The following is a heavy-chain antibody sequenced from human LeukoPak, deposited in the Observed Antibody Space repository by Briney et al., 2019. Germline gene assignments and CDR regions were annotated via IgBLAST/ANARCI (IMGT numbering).Heavy chain of an antibody. J-gene: IGHJ3*02. CDR2: IYGGGNT. Sequence: GGSLRLSCAASGFTVSGNYMSWVRQAPGKGLEWVSIIYGGGNTYYADSVKGRFTISRGNSKNTLYVQMNSLRAEDTAVYYCTTAHFPYYYDSSGYSPPFDIWGQGTMVTVSS. CDR3: TTAHFPYYYDSSGYSPPFDI. CDR1: GFTVSGNY. D-gene: IGHD3-22*01. V-gene: IGHV3-53*01.